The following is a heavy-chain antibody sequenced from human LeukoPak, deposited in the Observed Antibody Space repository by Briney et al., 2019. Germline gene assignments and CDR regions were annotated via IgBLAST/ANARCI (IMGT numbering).Heavy chain of an antibody. V-gene: IGHV3-21*01. J-gene: IGHJ6*03. CDR1: GFTFSSYS. CDR2: ISSSSSYI. CDR3: ARAKYDFWSGYYYYYYYYMDV. Sequence: GGSLRLSCAASGFTFSSYSMNWVRQAPGKGLEWVSSISSSSSYIYYADSVKGRFTISRDNSKNTLYLQMNSLRAEDTAVYYCARAKYDFWSGYYYYYYYYMDVWGKGTTVTVSS. D-gene: IGHD3-3*01.